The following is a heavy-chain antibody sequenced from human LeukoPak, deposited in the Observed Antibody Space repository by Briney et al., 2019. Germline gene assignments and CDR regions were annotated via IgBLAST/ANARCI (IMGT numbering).Heavy chain of an antibody. Sequence: GGSLRLSCAASGFTFSDYQMSWIRQAPGKGLEGVSYISSSGNTIYYADSVKGRFTISRDNAKNSLDLQMNSLRAEDTAVYYCARSGTQRGTYWGQGTLVTVSS. CDR1: GFTFSDYQ. D-gene: IGHD1-1*01. J-gene: IGHJ4*02. V-gene: IGHV3-11*01. CDR2: ISSSGNTI. CDR3: ARSGTQRGTY.